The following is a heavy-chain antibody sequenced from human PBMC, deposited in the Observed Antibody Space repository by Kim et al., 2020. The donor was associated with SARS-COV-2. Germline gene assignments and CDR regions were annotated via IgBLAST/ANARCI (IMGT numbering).Heavy chain of an antibody. CDR3: AKVVVMDDYNYYYYYGM. V-gene: IGHV3-23*01. D-gene: IGHD3-3*01. CDR1: GFTFSSYA. Sequence: GGSLRLSSAASGFTFSSYAMSWVRQAPGKGLEWVSVISGGGVNKFYADSVRGRFTISRDNPKNTLYLQMNSLRDEDTALYYCAKVVVMDDYNYYYYYGM. J-gene: IGHJ6*01. CDR2: ISGGGVNK.